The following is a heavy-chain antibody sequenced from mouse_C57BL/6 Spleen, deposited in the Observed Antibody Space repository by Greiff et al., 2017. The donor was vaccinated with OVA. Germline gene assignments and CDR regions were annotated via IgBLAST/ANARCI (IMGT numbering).Heavy chain of an antibody. CDR1: GFTFSDFY. D-gene: IGHD2-4*01. CDR3: ARDYDYDGGWFAY. J-gene: IGHJ3*01. Sequence: EVHLVESGGGLVQSGRSLRLSCATSGFTFSDFYMEWVRQAPGKGLEWIAASRNKANDYTTEYSASVKGRFIVSRDTSQSILYLQMNALRAEDTAIYYCARDYDYDGGWFAYWGQGTLVTVSA. CDR2: SRNKANDYTT. V-gene: IGHV7-1*01.